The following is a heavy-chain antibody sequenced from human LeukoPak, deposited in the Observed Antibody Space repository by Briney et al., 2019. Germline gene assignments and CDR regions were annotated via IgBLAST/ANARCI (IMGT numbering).Heavy chain of an antibody. Sequence: PGGSLRLSCAASGFTFSSYAMHWVRQAPGKGLEWVAVISYDGSNKYYADSVKGRFTISRDNSKNTLYLQMNSLRAEDTAVYYCAGVEMATITGGNGDYWGQGTLVTVSS. CDR3: AGVEMATITGGNGDY. D-gene: IGHD5-24*01. V-gene: IGHV3-30-3*01. CDR1: GFTFSSYA. CDR2: ISYDGSNK. J-gene: IGHJ4*02.